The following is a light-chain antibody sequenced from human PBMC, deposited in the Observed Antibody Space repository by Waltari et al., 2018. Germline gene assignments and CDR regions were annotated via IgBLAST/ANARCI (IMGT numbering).Light chain of an antibody. CDR3: QQRSSWPPT. CDR1: QSISRY. Sequence: EVVLTPSPATLSLSPAERATLPCRASQSISRYLAWYQHKPGQAPRLLISDASNRATGIPARFSGSGSGTDFTLTISSLEPEDFAVFYCQQRSSWPPTFGQGTTVEVK. CDR2: DAS. J-gene: IGKJ1*01. V-gene: IGKV3-11*01.